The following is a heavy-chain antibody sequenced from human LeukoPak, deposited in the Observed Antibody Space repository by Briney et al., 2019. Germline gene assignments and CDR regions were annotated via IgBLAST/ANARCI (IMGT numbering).Heavy chain of an antibody. CDR3: ARDRDSSSWYDA. CDR1: GFTFSSYS. D-gene: IGHD6-13*01. V-gene: IGHV3-21*01. CDR2: ISSSSSYI. Sequence: GGSLRLSCAASGFTFSSYSMNWVRQAPGKGLEWVSSISSSSSYIYYADSVKGRFTISRDNSKNTLYLQMNSLRAEDTAVYYCARDRDSSSWYDAWGQGTLVTVSS. J-gene: IGHJ5*02.